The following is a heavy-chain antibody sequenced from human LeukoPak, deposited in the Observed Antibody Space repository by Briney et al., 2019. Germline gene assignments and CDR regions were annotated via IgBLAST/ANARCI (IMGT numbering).Heavy chain of an antibody. V-gene: IGHV5-51*01. CDR3: ARLGCSSTSCYDN. Sequence: GESLKISCKSSGYSFTSYWSSWVRQMPGKGLEWMGIVYPGDSDTRYSPSFQAQVTISADKSISTAYLEWSSLQASDTARYYCARLGCSSTSCYDNWGQGTLVTVSP. CDR2: VYPGDSDT. J-gene: IGHJ4*02. D-gene: IGHD2-2*01. CDR1: GYSFTSYW.